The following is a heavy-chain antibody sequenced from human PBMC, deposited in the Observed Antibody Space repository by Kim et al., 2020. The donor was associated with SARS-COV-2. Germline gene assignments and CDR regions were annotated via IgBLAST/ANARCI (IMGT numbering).Heavy chain of an antibody. D-gene: IGHD6-13*01. CDR3: ARKQQPLDY. Sequence: NTNYAQKLQGRVTMTTDTSTSTAYMELRSLRSDDTAVYYCARKQQPLDYWGQGTLVTVSS. J-gene: IGHJ4*02. CDR2: NT. V-gene: IGHV1-18*01.